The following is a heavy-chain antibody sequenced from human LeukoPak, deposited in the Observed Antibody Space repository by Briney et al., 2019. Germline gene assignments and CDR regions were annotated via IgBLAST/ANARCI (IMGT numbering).Heavy chain of an antibody. V-gene: IGHV1-2*02. CDR2: INPNSGGT. CDR3: ARDTPRPVPRGFEY. Sequence: ASVKVSCKASGYTFTGYYMHWVRQAPGQGLEWMGWINPNSGGTDYAQKFQGRVTMTRDTSISTAYMELSRLRSDDTAVYYCARDTPRPVPRGFEYWGQGTLVTVSS. CDR1: GYTFTGYY. J-gene: IGHJ4*02.